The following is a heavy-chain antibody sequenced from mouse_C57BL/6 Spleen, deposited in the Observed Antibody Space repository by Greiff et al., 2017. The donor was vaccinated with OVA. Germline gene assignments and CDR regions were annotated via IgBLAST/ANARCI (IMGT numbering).Heavy chain of an antibody. CDR2: IYPGDGDT. CDR3: ARSWGDVWFAY. V-gene: IGHV1-82*01. J-gene: IGHJ3*01. Sequence: QVQLQQSGPELVKPGASVKISCKASGYAFSSSWMNWVKQRPGKGLEWIGRIYPGDGDTNYNGKFKGKATLTADKSSSTAYMQLSSLTSEDSAVYFCARSWGDVWFAYWGQGTLVTVSA. CDR1: GYAFSSSW. D-gene: IGHD3-3*01.